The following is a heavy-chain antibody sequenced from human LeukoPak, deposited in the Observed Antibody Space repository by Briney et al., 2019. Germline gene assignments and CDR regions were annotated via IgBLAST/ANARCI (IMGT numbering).Heavy chain of an antibody. CDR1: GYTFTGYY. Sequence: GASVKVSCKASGYTFTGYYMHWVRQAPGQGLEWMGWINPNSGGTNYAQKFQGRVTMTRDTSISTAYMELSRLRSDDTDVYYCARDNGISVGDLPRGSHAFDIWGQGTMVTVSS. J-gene: IGHJ3*02. CDR3: ARDNGISVGDLPRGSHAFDI. CDR2: INPNSGGT. V-gene: IGHV1-2*02. D-gene: IGHD3-10*01.